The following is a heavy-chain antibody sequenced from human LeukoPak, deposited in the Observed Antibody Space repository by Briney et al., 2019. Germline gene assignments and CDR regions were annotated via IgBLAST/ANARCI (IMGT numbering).Heavy chain of an antibody. CDR2: MSPNSGNT. CDR3: ARGVTKYYYYYMDV. D-gene: IGHD4-23*01. V-gene: IGHV1-8*01. CDR1: GYTFTSYD. Sequence: ASVKVSCKASGYTFTSYDINWVRQATGQGLEWMGWMSPNSGNTGYAQKFQGRVTMTRNTSISTAYMELSSLRSEDTAVYYCARGVTKYYYYYMDVWGKGTTVTVSS. J-gene: IGHJ6*03.